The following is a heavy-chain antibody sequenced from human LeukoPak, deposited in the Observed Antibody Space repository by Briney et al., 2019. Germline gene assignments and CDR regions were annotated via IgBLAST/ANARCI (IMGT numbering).Heavy chain of an antibody. CDR2: ISSSSSYI. D-gene: IGHD2-2*01. J-gene: IGHJ4*02. CDR1: GFTFSSYS. CDR3: ARGVCSSTSCYYDY. Sequence: GGSVRLSCVASGFTFSSYSMNWVRQAPGRGLAWVSSISSSSSYIYYADSVKGRFTISRDNAKNSLYLQMNSLRAEDTAVYYCARGVCSSTSCYYDYWGQETLVTVSS. V-gene: IGHV3-21*01.